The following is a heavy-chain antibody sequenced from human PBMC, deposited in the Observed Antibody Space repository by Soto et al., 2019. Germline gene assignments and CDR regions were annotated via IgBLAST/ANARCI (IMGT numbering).Heavy chain of an antibody. CDR2: MNPNIGNT. Sequence: ASVKVSCKASGYTFTSYDINWVRQATGQGLEWMGWMNPNIGNTGYAQMFQGRVTMTRNTSISTAYMELSSLRSEDTAVYYCARFIVVVPAAMFHYYYYMDVWGKGTTVTVSS. CDR3: ARFIVVVPAAMFHYYYYMDV. V-gene: IGHV1-8*01. D-gene: IGHD2-2*01. CDR1: GYTFTSYD. J-gene: IGHJ6*03.